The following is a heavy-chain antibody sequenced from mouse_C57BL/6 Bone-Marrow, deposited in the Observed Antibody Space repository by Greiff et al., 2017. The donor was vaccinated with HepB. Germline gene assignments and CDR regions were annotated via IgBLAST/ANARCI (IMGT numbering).Heavy chain of an antibody. D-gene: IGHD4-1*01. Sequence: EVKLVESGPGLVKPSQSLSLTCSVTGYSITSGYYWNWIRQFPGNRLEWMGYISYDGSNNYNPSLKNRISITRDNSTNQFSLKLNSVTTEDTAAYYCATSLGRRDYWGQGTTLTVSS. CDR3: ATSLGRRDY. J-gene: IGHJ2*01. CDR2: ISYDGSN. V-gene: IGHV3-6*01. CDR1: GYSITSGYY.